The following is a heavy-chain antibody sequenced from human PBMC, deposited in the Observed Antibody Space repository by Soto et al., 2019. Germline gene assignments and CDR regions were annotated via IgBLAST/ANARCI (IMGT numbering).Heavy chain of an antibody. V-gene: IGHV1-8*01. CDR2: MNPNSGNT. D-gene: IGHD6-13*01. Sequence: ASVKVSCKASGYTFTSYDINWVRQATGQGLEWMGWMNPNSGNTGYAQKFQGRVTMTRNTSISTAYMELSSLRSEDTAVYYCAREVWGSSSSERHPQKQKCAFDIWGQGTMVTVSS. CDR3: AREVWGSSSSERHPQKQKCAFDI. CDR1: GYTFTSYD. J-gene: IGHJ3*02.